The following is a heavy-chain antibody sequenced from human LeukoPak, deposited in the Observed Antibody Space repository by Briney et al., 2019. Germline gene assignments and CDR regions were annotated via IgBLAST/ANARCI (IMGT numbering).Heavy chain of an antibody. V-gene: IGHV4-4*07. D-gene: IGHD6-19*01. CDR2: IYTSGST. Sequence: PSETLSLTCTVSGGSISSYYWSWIRQPAGKGLEWIGRIYTSGSTNYNPSLKSRVTMSVDTSKNQFSLKLSSVTAADTAVYYCAGEVEAGSSGWYPYFDHWGQGTLVTVSS. CDR3: AGEVEAGSSGWYPYFDH. J-gene: IGHJ4*02. CDR1: GGSISSYY.